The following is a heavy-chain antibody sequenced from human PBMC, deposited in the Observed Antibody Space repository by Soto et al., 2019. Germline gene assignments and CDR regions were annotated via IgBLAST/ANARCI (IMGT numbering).Heavy chain of an antibody. V-gene: IGHV3-23*01. CDR2: ISGSGGST. CDR3: ANWVEGSMVYFDF. CDR1: GFTFSSYA. Sequence: GGSLRLSCAASGFTFSSYAMSWVRQAPGKGLEWVSAISGSGGSTYYADSVRGRFTISRDNSKNTLYLQMSSLRADDSAIYYCANWVEGSMVYFDFWGQGTPVTVSS. D-gene: IGHD6-13*01. J-gene: IGHJ4*02.